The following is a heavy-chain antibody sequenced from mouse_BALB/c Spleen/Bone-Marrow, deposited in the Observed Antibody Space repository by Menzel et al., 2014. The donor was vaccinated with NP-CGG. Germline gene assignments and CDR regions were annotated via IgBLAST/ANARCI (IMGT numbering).Heavy chain of an antibody. D-gene: IGHD2-14*01. J-gene: IGHJ3*01. CDR1: GYTFTSYY. CDR3: ARGGYDGAWSAY. CDR2: IYPGNVNT. Sequence: QVQLQQSGPELVKPGASVRISCKASGYTFTSYYIHWVKQRPGQGLEWIGWIYPGNVNTNYNEKFKGKATLTADKSSSTAYMQLSSLTSEDSAVYFCARGGYDGAWSAYWGQGTLVTVSA. V-gene: IGHV1S56*01.